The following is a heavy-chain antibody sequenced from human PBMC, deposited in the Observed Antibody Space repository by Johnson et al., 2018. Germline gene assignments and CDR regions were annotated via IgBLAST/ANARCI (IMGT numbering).Heavy chain of an antibody. Sequence: VQLVQSGGGLVQPGGSLRLSCAASGFTFSSYDMHWVRQATGKGLEWVSAIGTAGDTYYPGSVTGRFTISREHAKNSLYLQMNSLSAGDTAGYYCAREMGRAVAGTWSYYGMDVWGQGTTVTVSS. CDR2: IGTAGDT. CDR1: GFTFSSYD. CDR3: AREMGRAVAGTWSYYGMDV. J-gene: IGHJ6*02. V-gene: IGHV3-13*01. D-gene: IGHD6-19*01.